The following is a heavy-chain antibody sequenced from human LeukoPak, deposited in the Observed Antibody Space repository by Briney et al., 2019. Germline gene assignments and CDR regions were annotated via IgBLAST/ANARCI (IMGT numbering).Heavy chain of an antibody. CDR3: AKDRASGYGDY. CDR1: GFTFSSCG. V-gene: IGHV3-30*18. D-gene: IGHD5-12*01. J-gene: IGHJ4*02. Sequence: GGSLRLSCAASGFTFSSCGMHWVRQAPGKGLEWVALISYDESNKYYADSVKGRFTISRDNSKNTLYLQMNSLRAEDTAVYYRAKDRASGYGDYWGQGTLVTVSS. CDR2: ISYDESNK.